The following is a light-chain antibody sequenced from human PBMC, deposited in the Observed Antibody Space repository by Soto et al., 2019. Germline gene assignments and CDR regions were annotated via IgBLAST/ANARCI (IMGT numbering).Light chain of an antibody. CDR1: QSVSSN. Sequence: EIVMTQSPATLSVSPGERATLSCRASQSVSSNLAWYQQKPGQAPRLLIYGASTRATGIPARFSGSGSGTDFTLTISSLQSEDFAVYYCQQYNNWLTWTFGQGTKVDTK. CDR2: GAS. CDR3: QQYNNWLTWT. J-gene: IGKJ1*01. V-gene: IGKV3-15*01.